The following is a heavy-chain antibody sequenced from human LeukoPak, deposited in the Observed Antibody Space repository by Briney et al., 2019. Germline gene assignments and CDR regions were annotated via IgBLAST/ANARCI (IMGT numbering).Heavy chain of an antibody. Sequence: PGGSLRLSCAASGFTFDDYAMHWVRQAPGKGLEWVSGISWNSGSIGYADSVKGRFTISRDNAKNSLYLQMNSLRAEDTAVYYCARDSGSSWFDYWGQGTLVTVSS. CDR2: ISWNSGSI. CDR1: GFTFDDYA. V-gene: IGHV3-9*01. J-gene: IGHJ4*02. CDR3: ARDSGSSWFDY. D-gene: IGHD6-13*01.